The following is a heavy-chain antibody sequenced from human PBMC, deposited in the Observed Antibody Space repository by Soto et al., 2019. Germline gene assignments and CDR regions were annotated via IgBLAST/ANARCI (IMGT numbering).Heavy chain of an antibody. CDR2: IIPIFGAA. J-gene: IGHJ1*01. D-gene: IGHD1-26*01. CDR3: ARYSGSVARTTPEYFQH. V-gene: IGHV1-69*13. Sequence: SVKVSCKASGGTFSSYAISWVRQAPGQGPEWMGGIIPIFGAANYAQKFQGRVTITADESTSTAYMELSSLRSEDTAVYYCARYSGSVARTTPEYFQHWGQGTLVTVSS. CDR1: GGTFSSYA.